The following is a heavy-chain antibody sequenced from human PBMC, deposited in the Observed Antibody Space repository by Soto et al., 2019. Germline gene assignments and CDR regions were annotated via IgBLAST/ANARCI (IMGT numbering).Heavy chain of an antibody. V-gene: IGHV4-30-2*01. CDR3: ARRYGWSFDY. CDR1: GGSISSGGYS. CDR2: IYHSGST. D-gene: IGHD6-19*01. Sequence: SETLSLTCAVSGGSISSGGYSWSWIRQPPGKGLEWIGYIYHSGSTYYNPSLKSRVTISVDRSKNQFSLKLSSVTAADTAVYYCARRYGWSFDYWGQGTLVTVSS. J-gene: IGHJ4*02.